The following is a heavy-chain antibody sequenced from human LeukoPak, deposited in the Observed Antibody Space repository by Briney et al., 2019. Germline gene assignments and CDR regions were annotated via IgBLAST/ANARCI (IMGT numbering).Heavy chain of an antibody. Sequence: GASVKVSCKASGYTFTSYAMNWVRQAPGQGPEWMGWINTNTGNPTYAQGFTGRFVFSLDTSVSTAYLQISSLKAEDTAVYYCARDRSSGYFYYFDNWGQGTLVTVSS. CDR2: INTNTGNP. CDR1: GYTFTSYA. J-gene: IGHJ4*02. CDR3: ARDRSSGYFYYFDN. V-gene: IGHV7-4-1*02. D-gene: IGHD3-22*01.